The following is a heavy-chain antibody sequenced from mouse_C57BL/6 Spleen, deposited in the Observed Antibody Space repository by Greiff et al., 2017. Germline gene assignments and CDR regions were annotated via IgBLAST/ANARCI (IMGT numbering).Heavy chain of an antibody. J-gene: IGHJ1*03. CDR2: INPSSGYT. V-gene: IGHV1-7*01. CDR3: ARDYSNYEGYFDV. CDR1: GYTFTSYW. Sequence: VQLQQSGAELAKPGASVKLSCKASGYTFTSYWMHWVNQRPGQGLEWIGYINPSSGYTKYNQKFKDKATLTADKSSSTAYMQLSSLTYEDSAGYYCARDYSNYEGYFDVWGTGTTVTVSS. D-gene: IGHD2-5*01.